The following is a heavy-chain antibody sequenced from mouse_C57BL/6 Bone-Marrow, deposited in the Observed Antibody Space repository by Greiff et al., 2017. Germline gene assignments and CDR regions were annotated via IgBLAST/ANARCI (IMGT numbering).Heavy chain of an antibody. Sequence: QVQLQQPGAELVMPGASVKLSCKASGYTFTSYWMHRVKQRPGQGLEWIGEIDPSDSYTNYNQKFKGKSTLTVDKSSSTAYMQLSSLTSEDSAVYYCARSYDYDAMDYWGQGTSVTVSS. CDR2: IDPSDSYT. J-gene: IGHJ4*01. CDR3: ARSYDYDAMDY. CDR1: GYTFTSYW. V-gene: IGHV1-69*01.